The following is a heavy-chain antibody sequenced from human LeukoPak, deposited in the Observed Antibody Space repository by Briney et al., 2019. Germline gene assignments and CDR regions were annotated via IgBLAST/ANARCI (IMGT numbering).Heavy chain of an antibody. J-gene: IGHJ4*02. CDR2: INPHTGAA. CDR3: ARGKSGYSP. D-gene: IGHD3-22*01. CDR1: GYTFTENY. Sequence: ASVKVSCKVSGYTFTENYIHGVRQTPGRGLEWMGLINPHTGAANYTQNFQGRVTLTRDTSSSTAYMHLSSLRSDDTAVYYCARGKSGYSPWGQGTPVTVSS. V-gene: IGHV1-2*02.